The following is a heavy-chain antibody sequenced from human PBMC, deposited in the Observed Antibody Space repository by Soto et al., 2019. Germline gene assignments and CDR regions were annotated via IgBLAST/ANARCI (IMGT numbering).Heavy chain of an antibody. CDR1: GGSISSGDYY. CDR2: IYYSGGT. D-gene: IGHD5-18*01. Sequence: QVQLQESGPGLVKPSQTLSLTCTVSGGSISSGDYYWSWIRQPPGKGLEWIGYIYYSGGTYYNPSLKSRVTLSVDTSQNQFSLKLSSVTAADTAVYYCDRYSVRSAFDIWGQGTMVTVSS. V-gene: IGHV4-30-4*01. J-gene: IGHJ3*02. CDR3: DRYSVRSAFDI.